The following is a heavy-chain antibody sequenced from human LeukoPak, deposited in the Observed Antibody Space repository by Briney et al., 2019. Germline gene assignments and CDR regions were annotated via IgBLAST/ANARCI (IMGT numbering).Heavy chain of an antibody. CDR3: ARTYYDFWSGYVNYYYYYMDV. J-gene: IGHJ6*03. V-gene: IGHV4-4*09. CDR1: GGSISSYY. Sequence: PSETLCLTCAVSGGSISSYYWSWIRQPPGKGLEWIGYIYTSGSTNYNPSPKSRVTIQVDTTKIQFSVKLISVPAEDTAVYYCARTYYDFWSGYVNYYYYYMDVWGKGTTVTVSS. D-gene: IGHD3-3*01. CDR2: IYTSGST.